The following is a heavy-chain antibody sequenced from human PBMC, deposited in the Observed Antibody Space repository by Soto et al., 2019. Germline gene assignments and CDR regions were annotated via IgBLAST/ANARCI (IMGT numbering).Heavy chain of an antibody. CDR2: IIPIFGTE. CDR3: ARDRIAGSKYYYGMDV. Sequence: QVQLVQSGAEVKKPGSSVRVSCKASGGTFSSYAISWVRQAPGQGLEWMGGIIPIFGTENYAQKFQGRDTNTADESTSTAYMELSSLRSEDTAVYYCARDRIAGSKYYYGMDVWGQVTTVTVSS. CDR1: GGTFSSYA. D-gene: IGHD6-13*01. V-gene: IGHV1-69*01. J-gene: IGHJ6*02.